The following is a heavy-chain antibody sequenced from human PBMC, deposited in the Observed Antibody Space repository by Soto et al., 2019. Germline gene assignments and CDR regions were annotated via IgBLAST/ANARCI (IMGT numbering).Heavy chain of an antibody. V-gene: IGHV3-74*01. J-gene: IGHJ4*02. Sequence: GGSLRLSCAASGFIFKMYWMHWVRQSPGKGLVWISRIYNDGTYSDYADSVRGRFTISRDNVNDTLYLQMNNLRAEDSGLYYCTRGPRPISTGTGAYWGQGTQVTVSS. CDR1: GFIFKMYW. CDR2: IYNDGTYS. D-gene: IGHD3-10*01. CDR3: TRGPRPISTGTGAY.